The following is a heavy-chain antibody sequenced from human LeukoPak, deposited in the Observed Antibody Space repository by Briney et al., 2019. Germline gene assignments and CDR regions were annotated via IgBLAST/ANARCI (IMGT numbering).Heavy chain of an antibody. D-gene: IGHD5-18*01. Sequence: PGGSLRLSCAASGFTFSSYGMHWVRQAPGKGLEWVAFIRNEGSNKYYADSVKGRFTISRDNSKNTLYLQMNSLRAEDTAVYYCAKDRAMVLSFTDYWGQGTLVTVSS. J-gene: IGHJ4*02. CDR1: GFTFSSYG. CDR2: IRNEGSNK. CDR3: AKDRAMVLSFTDY. V-gene: IGHV3-30*02.